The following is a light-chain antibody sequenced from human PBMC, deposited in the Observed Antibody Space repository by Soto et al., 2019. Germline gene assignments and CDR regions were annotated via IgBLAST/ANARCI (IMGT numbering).Light chain of an antibody. CDR1: QSVSSY. CDR2: DAS. Sequence: EIVLTQSPGTLSLSPGEIATLSCIASQSVSSYLAWYQQKAGQAPRLLIYDASNRATGIPARFSGSVSGTDFTLTISSLEPEDFAVYYCQQRSNWRWLTFGGGTKVDIK. J-gene: IGKJ4*01. CDR3: QQRSNWRWLT. V-gene: IGKV3-11*01.